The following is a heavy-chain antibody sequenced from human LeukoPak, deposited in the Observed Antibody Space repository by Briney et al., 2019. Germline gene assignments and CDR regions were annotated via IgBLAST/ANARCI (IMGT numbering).Heavy chain of an antibody. CDR3: AREYTTLYYYYGMDV. V-gene: IGHV1-18*01. CDR2: ISAYNGNT. CDR1: GYTFTSYG. D-gene: IGHD2/OR15-2a*01. Sequence: ASVKVSCKASGYTFTSYGISWVRQAPGQGLEWMGWISAYNGNTNYAQELQGRVTMTTDTSTSTAYMELRSLRSEDTAVYYCAREYTTLYYYYGMDVWGQGTTVTVSS. J-gene: IGHJ6*02.